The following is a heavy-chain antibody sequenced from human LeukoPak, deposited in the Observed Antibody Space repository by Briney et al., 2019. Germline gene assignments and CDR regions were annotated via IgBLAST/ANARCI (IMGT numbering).Heavy chain of an antibody. CDR2: IKQDGSEK. CDR1: GFTFSSYW. CDR3: ARDATLLYCGGDCYYLDY. D-gene: IGHD2-21*02. Sequence: GGSLRLSCAASGFTFSSYWMSWVRQAPGKGMEWVANIKQDGSEKYYVDSVKGRFTISRDNAKNSLYLQMNSLRAEDTAVYYCARDATLLYCGGDCYYLDYWGQGTLVTVSS. J-gene: IGHJ4*02. V-gene: IGHV3-7*03.